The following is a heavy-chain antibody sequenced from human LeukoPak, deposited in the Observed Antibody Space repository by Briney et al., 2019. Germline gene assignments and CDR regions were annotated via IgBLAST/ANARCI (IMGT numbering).Heavy chain of an antibody. V-gene: IGHV3-48*03. J-gene: IGHJ4*02. CDR2: ISGSGDTK. CDR3: PTGAGSSGWSD. CDR1: GFTFSIYD. D-gene: IGHD6-19*01. Sequence: GGSLRLSCGASGFTFSIYDMNGARKARGKGLEWVSYISGSGDTKYYADSVKGRFTISRDTAKNSLYLKMNSQRAEDTPVFYCPTGAGSSGWSDWGQGTLVTVSS.